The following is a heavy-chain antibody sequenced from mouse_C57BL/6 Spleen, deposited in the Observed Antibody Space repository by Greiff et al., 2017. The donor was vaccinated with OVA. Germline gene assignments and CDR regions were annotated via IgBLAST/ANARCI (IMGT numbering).Heavy chain of an antibody. CDR2: INPNYGTT. CDR3: ARSAGSSYVGAMGY. J-gene: IGHJ4*01. V-gene: IGHV1-39*01. CDR1: GYSFTDYN. Sequence: VQLKESGPELVKPGASVKISCKASGYSFTDYNMNWVKQSNGKSLEWIGVINPNYGTTSYNQKFKGKATLTVDQSSSTAYMQLNSLTSEDSAVYYGARSAGSSYVGAMGYWGQGTSVTVSS. D-gene: IGHD1-1*01.